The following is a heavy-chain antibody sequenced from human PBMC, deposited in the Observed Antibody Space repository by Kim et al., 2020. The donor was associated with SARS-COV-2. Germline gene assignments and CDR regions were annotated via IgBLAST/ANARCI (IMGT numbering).Heavy chain of an antibody. D-gene: IGHD1-26*01. CDR2: GSEK. V-gene: IGHV3-7*01. CDR3: ARKWGFDY. Sequence: GSEKYYVDSLKGRFTISRDNAKNSLYLQMNSLRAEDTAVYYCARKWGFDYWGQGTLVTVSS. J-gene: IGHJ4*02.